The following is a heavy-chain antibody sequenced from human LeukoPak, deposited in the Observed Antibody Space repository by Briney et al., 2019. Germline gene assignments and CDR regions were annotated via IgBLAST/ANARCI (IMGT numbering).Heavy chain of an antibody. CDR3: AGEPDFGGYAEASDY. V-gene: IGHV4-4*07. J-gene: IGHJ4*02. D-gene: IGHD4-17*01. Sequence: SETLSLTCTVSGGSISSYYWSWIRQPAGKGLEWIGRIYISGSTNYNPSLKSRVTMSVDTSKNQFSLKLSSVTAADTAVYYCAGEPDFGGYAEASDYWGQGTLVTVSS. CDR2: IYISGST. CDR1: GGSISSYY.